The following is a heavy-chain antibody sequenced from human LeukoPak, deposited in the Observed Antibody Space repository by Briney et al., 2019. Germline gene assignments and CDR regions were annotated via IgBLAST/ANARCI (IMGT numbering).Heavy chain of an antibody. CDR2: IYYSGST. CDR1: GGSISSYY. D-gene: IGHD3-10*01. J-gene: IGHJ4*02. Sequence: SETLSLTCTVSGGSISSYYWSWIRQPPGKGLEWIGYIYYSGSTNYNPSLKSRVTISVDTSKNQFSLKLSSVTAADTAVYYCARSFREKVDYWGQGTLVTVSS. CDR3: ARSFREKVDY. V-gene: IGHV4-59*01.